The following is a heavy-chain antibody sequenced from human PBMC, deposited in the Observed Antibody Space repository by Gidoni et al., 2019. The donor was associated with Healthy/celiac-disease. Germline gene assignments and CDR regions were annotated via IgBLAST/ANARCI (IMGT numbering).Heavy chain of an antibody. J-gene: IGHJ4*02. D-gene: IGHD6-13*01. Sequence: GLEWMGIIYPGDSDTRYSPSFQGQVTISADKSISTAYLQWSSLKASDTAMYYCARHPCLSSSCPYTIWGQGTLVTVSS. V-gene: IGHV5-51*01. CDR2: IYPGDSDT. CDR3: ARHPCLSSSCPYTI.